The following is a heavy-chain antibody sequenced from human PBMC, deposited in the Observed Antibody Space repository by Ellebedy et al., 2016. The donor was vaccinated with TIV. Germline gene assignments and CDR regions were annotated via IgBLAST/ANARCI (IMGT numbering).Heavy chain of an antibody. CDR3: AKPSPLSGSYIPFDV. J-gene: IGHJ3*01. V-gene: IGHV3-23*01. Sequence: GESLKISCAASGFTFSDYYMIWIRQAPGKGLDWVSAINEGAGTTYADSVKGRFTISRDNSKNTLYLQMNSLRADYTALYYCAKPSPLSGSYIPFDVWGQGTMVTVSS. CDR2: INEGAGTT. D-gene: IGHD1-26*01. CDR1: GFTFSDYY.